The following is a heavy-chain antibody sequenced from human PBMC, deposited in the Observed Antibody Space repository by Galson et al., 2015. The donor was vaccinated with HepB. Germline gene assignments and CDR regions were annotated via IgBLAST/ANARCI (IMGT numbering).Heavy chain of an antibody. CDR2: INHSGST. Sequence: SETLSLTCTVSGGSISSYYWSWIRQPPGKGLEWIGEINHSGSTNYNPSLKSRVTISVDTSKNQFSLKLSSVTAADTAVCYCARGARDGYVLLQFDYWGQGTLVTVSS. V-gene: IGHV4-34*01. CDR3: ARGARDGYVLLQFDY. J-gene: IGHJ4*02. D-gene: IGHD5-24*01. CDR1: GGSISSYY.